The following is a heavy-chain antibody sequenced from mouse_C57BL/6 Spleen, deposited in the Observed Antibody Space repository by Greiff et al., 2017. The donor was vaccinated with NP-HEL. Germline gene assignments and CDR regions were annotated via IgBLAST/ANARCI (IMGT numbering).Heavy chain of an antibody. J-gene: IGHJ2*01. V-gene: IGHV1-26*01. CDR3: ATIYYDYDRDY. CDR1: GYTFTDYY. D-gene: IGHD2-4*01. Sequence: EVQLQQSGPELVKPGASVKISCKASGYTFTDYYMNWVKQSHGKSLEWIGDINPNNGGTSYNQKFKGKATLTVDKSSSTAYMELRSLTSADSAVYYCATIYYDYDRDYWGQGTTLTVSS. CDR2: INPNNGGT.